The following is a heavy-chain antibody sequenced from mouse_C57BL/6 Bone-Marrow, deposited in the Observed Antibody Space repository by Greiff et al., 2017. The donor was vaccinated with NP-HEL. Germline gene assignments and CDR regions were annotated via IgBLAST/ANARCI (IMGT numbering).Heavy chain of an antibody. V-gene: IGHV1-81*01. CDR1: GYTFTSYG. D-gene: IGHD2-3*01. CDR3: ARLDDGYPWFAY. J-gene: IGHJ3*01. Sequence: QVQLQQSGAELARPGASVKLSCKASGYTFTSYGISWVKQRTGQGLEWIGEIYPRSGNTYYNEKFKGKATLTADKSSSTAYMELRSLTSEDSAVYFCARLDDGYPWFAYWGQGTLVTVSA. CDR2: IYPRSGNT.